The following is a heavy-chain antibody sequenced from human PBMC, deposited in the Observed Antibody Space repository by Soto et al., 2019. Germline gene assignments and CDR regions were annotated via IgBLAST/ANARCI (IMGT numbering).Heavy chain of an antibody. V-gene: IGHV2-5*02. Sequence: QITLKESGPPLVKPTQTLTLTCTFSGFSLSTSRVGVGWIRQPPGKALEWLAVIYWDDAKTYRPSLKSRLTITKDTSKNQVALTMTNMDPVDTATYYCAHAYGRRSLYWGQGTLVTVSS. J-gene: IGHJ4*02. D-gene: IGHD3-10*02. CDR2: IYWDDAK. CDR3: AHAYGRRSLY. CDR1: GFSLSTSRVG.